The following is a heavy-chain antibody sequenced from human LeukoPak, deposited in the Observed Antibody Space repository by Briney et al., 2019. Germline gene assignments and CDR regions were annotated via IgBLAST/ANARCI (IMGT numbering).Heavy chain of an antibody. CDR2: ISGSGGGT. D-gene: IGHD2-2*02. Sequence: GGSLRLSCATSGFTFSSYAMSWVRQAPGRGLEWVSVISGSGGGTYYADSVKGRFTISRDNSKNTLYLQMSSLRAEDTAEYYCAKGSSSNCYTGLDYWGQGTLVTVSS. CDR3: AKGSSSNCYTGLDY. J-gene: IGHJ4*02. V-gene: IGHV3-23*01. CDR1: GFTFSSYA.